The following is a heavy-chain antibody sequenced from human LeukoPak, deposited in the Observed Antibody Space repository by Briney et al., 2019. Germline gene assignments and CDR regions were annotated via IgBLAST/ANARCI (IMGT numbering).Heavy chain of an antibody. J-gene: IGHJ4*02. CDR2: IYYSGST. CDR3: AREVEDSGSYYPWDYFDY. V-gene: IGHV4-59*12. Sequence: SETLSLTCTVSGGSISSYYWSWIRQPPGKGLEWIGYIYYSGSTNYNPSLESRVTISVDTSKNQFSLKLSSVTPEDTAVYYCAREVEDSGSYYPWDYFDYWGQGTLVTVSS. CDR1: GGSISSYY. D-gene: IGHD1-26*01.